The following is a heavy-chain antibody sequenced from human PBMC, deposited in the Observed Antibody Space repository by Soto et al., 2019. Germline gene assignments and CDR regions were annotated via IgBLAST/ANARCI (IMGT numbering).Heavy chain of an antibody. V-gene: IGHV3-23*01. CDR3: AKEVQEWLPGYYFDY. Sequence: EVQLLESGGGLIQRGGSLRLYCAASGFTFTNYAMSWVRQAPGKGLEWVSGISGSGGTTNYADSVKGRFTISRDNSKNTLFLQMDSLRAEDMAVYYCAKEVQEWLPGYYFDYWGQGTLVTVSS. J-gene: IGHJ4*02. CDR2: ISGSGGTT. CDR1: GFTFTNYA. D-gene: IGHD5-12*01.